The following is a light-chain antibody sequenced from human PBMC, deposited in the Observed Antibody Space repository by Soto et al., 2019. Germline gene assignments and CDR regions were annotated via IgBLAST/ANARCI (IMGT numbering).Light chain of an antibody. CDR2: GAS. CDR3: QQYNKWPPSFT. V-gene: IGKV3-15*01. Sequence: EMVMTQSPATLSVSPGERATLSRRASQSVSSKLAWYQQKPGQAPRLLIYGASTRATGVPARFSGSGSGTEFSLTLSSLQSEDFAVYYCQQYNKWPPSFTFGPGTKVDI. CDR1: QSVSSK. J-gene: IGKJ3*01.